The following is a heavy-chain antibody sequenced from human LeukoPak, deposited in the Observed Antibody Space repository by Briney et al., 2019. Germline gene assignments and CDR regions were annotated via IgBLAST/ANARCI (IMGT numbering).Heavy chain of an antibody. CDR1: GGSISSYY. Sequence: SETLSLTCTVSGGSISSYYWSWIRQPPGKGLEWIGTIYYSGDTYYNPSLKGRVTISADTSKNQFSLRLTSVTAADPAVYYCARLEYGDYGAFDYWGQGTLVTVSS. D-gene: IGHD4-17*01. CDR2: IYYSGDT. V-gene: IGHV4-59*04. CDR3: ARLEYGDYGAFDY. J-gene: IGHJ4*02.